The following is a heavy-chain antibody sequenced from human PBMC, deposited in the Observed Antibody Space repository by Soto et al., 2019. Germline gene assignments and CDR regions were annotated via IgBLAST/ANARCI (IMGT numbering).Heavy chain of an antibody. CDR1: GYNFNQYY. V-gene: IGHV1-46*02. Sequence: QVQLVQSGPEVRKPGASVRLSCATSGYNFNQYYIHWVRQAPGQGLEWVGIINLRGGTTEYAHKFRGSVTVTGDTSTRTAYMELGSLRSEDTAVYFCARGPDDSDVPRWDHWGQGTLITVSS. J-gene: IGHJ4*02. CDR3: ARGPDDSDVPRWDH. D-gene: IGHD4-17*01. CDR2: INLRGGTT.